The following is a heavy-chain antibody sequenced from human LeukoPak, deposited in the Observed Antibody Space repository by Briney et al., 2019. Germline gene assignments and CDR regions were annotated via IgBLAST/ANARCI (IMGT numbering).Heavy chain of an antibody. V-gene: IGHV4-39*02. Sequence: PSETLSLTCTVSGGSVSSSYYWGWIRQPPGKGLEWIGSICSGGNTCYNPSLESRVTISVDSSRSHFFLQLTSATDAGTAVYFCARDGPWKPDYWGRGTLVTVSS. CDR1: GGSVSSSYY. D-gene: IGHD1-1*01. CDR2: ICSGGNT. CDR3: ARDGPWKPDY. J-gene: IGHJ4*02.